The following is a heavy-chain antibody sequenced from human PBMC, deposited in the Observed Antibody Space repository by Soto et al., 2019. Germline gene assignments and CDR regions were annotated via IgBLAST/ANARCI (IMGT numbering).Heavy chain of an antibody. Sequence: GASVKVSCKASGYTFTSYGISWVRQAPGQGLEWMGWISAYNGNTNYAQKLQGRVTMTTDTSTSTAYMELRSLRSDDTAVYYCARDQTDILTGYYGPGYWGQGTLVTVPQ. J-gene: IGHJ4*02. CDR3: ARDQTDILTGYYGPGY. V-gene: IGHV1-18*01. D-gene: IGHD3-9*01. CDR1: GYTFTSYG. CDR2: ISAYNGNT.